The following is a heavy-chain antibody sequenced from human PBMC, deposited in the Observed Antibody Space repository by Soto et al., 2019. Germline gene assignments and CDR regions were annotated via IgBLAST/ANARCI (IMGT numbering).Heavy chain of an antibody. V-gene: IGHV3-30*18. D-gene: IGHD6-6*01. Sequence: GGSLRLSCAASGFTFSSYGMHWVRQAPGKGLGRVAVISYDGSNKYYADSVKGRFTISRDNSKNTLYLQMNSLRAEDTAVYYCAKGDSEYGSSHYYGMDVWGQGTTVTVSS. J-gene: IGHJ6*02. CDR2: ISYDGSNK. CDR1: GFTFSSYG. CDR3: AKGDSEYGSSHYYGMDV.